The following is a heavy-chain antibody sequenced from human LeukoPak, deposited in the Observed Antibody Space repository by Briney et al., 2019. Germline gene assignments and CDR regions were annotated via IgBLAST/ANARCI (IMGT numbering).Heavy chain of an antibody. D-gene: IGHD1-26*01. J-gene: IGHJ3*02. CDR2: INWNGGRT. CDR3: AREEGGAGLYGFDI. Sequence: GGSLRLSCAASGFMFDDYGMSWVRQAPGKGLEWVSGINWNGGRTGYADSVKGRFTISRDNAKNCLYLQMNSLRAEDTALYYCAREEGGAGLYGFDIWGQGTMVTVSS. CDR1: GFMFDDYG. V-gene: IGHV3-20*04.